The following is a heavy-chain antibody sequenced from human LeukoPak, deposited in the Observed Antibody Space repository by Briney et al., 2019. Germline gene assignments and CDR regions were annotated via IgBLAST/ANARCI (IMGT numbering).Heavy chain of an antibody. Sequence: PSETLSLTCTVSGGSISSSSYYWGWIRQPPGKGLEWIGSIYYSGSTYYNPSLKSRVTISVDTSKNQFSLKLSSVTAADTAVYYCARHFGLAVAGTFDYWGQGTLVTVSS. V-gene: IGHV4-39*01. J-gene: IGHJ4*02. CDR1: GGSISSSSYY. D-gene: IGHD6-19*01. CDR3: ARHFGLAVAGTFDY. CDR2: IYYSGST.